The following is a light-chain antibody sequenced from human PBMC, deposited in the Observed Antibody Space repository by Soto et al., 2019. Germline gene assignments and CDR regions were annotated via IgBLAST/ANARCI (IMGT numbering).Light chain of an antibody. CDR3: QQYGSSPRT. CDR1: QNVLYSSNNKNY. V-gene: IGKV4-1*01. J-gene: IGKJ1*01. CDR2: GAC. Sequence: DGGMTQSPSSVAVSLGERATIECKSSQNVLYSSNNKNYFAWYQQKPGQAPRLLIYGACKRASGIPDRFSGSGSGTDFIITISRLEPEDFAVYCCQQYGSSPRTFGQGTKVDIK.